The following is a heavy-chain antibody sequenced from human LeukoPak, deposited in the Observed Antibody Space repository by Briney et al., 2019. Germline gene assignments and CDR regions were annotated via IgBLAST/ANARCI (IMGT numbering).Heavy chain of an antibody. CDR3: ARSPTPVYSYYYYMDV. J-gene: IGHJ6*03. Sequence: ASVKVSCKASGYTFTNFDVNGVRQATGQGLEWMGWMNPNSGNTGSAQKFQGRVTITWNTSIGTTYMELSSLRSEDTAVYYCARSPTPVYSYYYYMDVWGKGTTVTVSS. CDR2: MNPNSGNT. CDR1: GYTFTNFD. V-gene: IGHV1-8*03.